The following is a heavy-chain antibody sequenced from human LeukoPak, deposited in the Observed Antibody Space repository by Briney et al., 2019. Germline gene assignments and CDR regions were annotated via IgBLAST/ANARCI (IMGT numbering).Heavy chain of an antibody. J-gene: IGHJ1*01. D-gene: IGHD5-12*01. CDR3: ARRRIPATITGSKSSSRFDT. CDR1: EFSVGSNY. CDR2: IYSGGST. Sequence: GGSLRLSCAASEFSVGSNYMTWVRQAPGKGLEWVSLIYSGGSTYYADSVKGRFTISRDNSKNTLYLQMNSLRAEDTAVYYCARRRIPATITGSKSSSRFDTWGQGTLVTVSS. V-gene: IGHV3-66*04.